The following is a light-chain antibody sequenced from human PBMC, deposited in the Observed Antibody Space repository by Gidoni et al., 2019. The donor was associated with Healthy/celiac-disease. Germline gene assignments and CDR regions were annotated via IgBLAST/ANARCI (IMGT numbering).Light chain of an antibody. Sequence: EIVLTQSPGTLSLSPGERATLSCRASQSVSSSYLAWYQQKPGQPPRHLIYGASSRATGIPDRFSGSGSGTDFTLTISRLEPEDFAVYYCQQYGSSPPLTFGGGTKVEIK. J-gene: IGKJ4*01. CDR2: GAS. V-gene: IGKV3-20*01. CDR1: QSVSSSY. CDR3: QQYGSSPPLT.